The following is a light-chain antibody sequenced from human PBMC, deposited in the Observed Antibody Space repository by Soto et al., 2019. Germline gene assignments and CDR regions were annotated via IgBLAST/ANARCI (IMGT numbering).Light chain of an antibody. Sequence: EIVFTQSPDTLSFSPGERAPPSLRASQSISSYLAWYQQKPGQAPRLLIYGASSRATGIPDRFSGSGSGTDFTLAISRLEPGDSAVYFCQQCDTSPWTFGQGTKVDIK. CDR3: QQCDTSPWT. V-gene: IGKV3-20*01. CDR1: QSISSY. J-gene: IGKJ1*01. CDR2: GAS.